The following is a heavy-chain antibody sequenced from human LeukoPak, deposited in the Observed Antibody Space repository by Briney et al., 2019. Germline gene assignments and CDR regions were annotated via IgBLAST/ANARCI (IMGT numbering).Heavy chain of an antibody. Sequence: GGSLRLSCAASGFTFSTYAMSWVRQAPGKGVEGVSSISGSGGSTYYAGSVRGRFTVSRDNSKNTLYLQMNRLRAEDTAVYYCAKDRPNYYDVNGHYYRRDGDYWGQGTLVTVSS. J-gene: IGHJ4*02. CDR2: ISGSGGST. CDR1: GFTFSTYA. D-gene: IGHD3-22*01. CDR3: AKDRPNYYDVNGHYYRRDGDY. V-gene: IGHV3-23*01.